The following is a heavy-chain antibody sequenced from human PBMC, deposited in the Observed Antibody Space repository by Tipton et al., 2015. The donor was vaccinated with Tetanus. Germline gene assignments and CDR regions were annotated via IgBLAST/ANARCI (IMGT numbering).Heavy chain of an antibody. V-gene: IGHV4-61*08. CDR2: ISSGGST. Sequence: GLVKPSDTLSLTCTVSGGSLRSGDHYWSWIRQPPGKGLEWLAYISSGGSTNSNYSLKSRITMSRDTSKNQFSLKLASVTAADTAVYYCARHLTYTYTSRYFDYWGLGTLVTVSS. CDR1: GGSLRSGDHY. J-gene: IGHJ4*02. D-gene: IGHD5-18*01. CDR3: ARHLTYTYTSRYFDY.